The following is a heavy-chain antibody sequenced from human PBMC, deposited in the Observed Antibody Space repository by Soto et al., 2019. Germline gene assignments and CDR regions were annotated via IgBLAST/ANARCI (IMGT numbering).Heavy chain of an antibody. J-gene: IGHJ4*02. CDR2: INHSGST. D-gene: IGHD3-9*01. Sequence: SETLSLTCAVYGGSFSGYYWSWIRQPPGKGLEWIGEINHSGSTNYNPSLKSRVTISVDTSKNQFSLKLSSVTAADTAVYYCAISFFDILTGNSFDYWGQGTLVTVSS. CDR3: AISFFDILTGNSFDY. V-gene: IGHV4-34*01. CDR1: GGSFSGYY.